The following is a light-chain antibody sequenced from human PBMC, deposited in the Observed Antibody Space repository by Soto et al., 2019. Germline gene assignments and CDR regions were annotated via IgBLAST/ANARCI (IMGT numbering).Light chain of an antibody. V-gene: IGKV1-5*03. Sequence: DIQLTQSPSTLSASVGDRVTITCRASQSISTWLAWYQQKPGTAPKLLIYKASTLESGVPSRFSGSRSGTEFTLTVSSLQPDDFATYYCQQYNSYPGTFGPGTKVDIK. CDR2: KAS. CDR3: QQYNSYPGT. CDR1: QSISTW. J-gene: IGKJ3*01.